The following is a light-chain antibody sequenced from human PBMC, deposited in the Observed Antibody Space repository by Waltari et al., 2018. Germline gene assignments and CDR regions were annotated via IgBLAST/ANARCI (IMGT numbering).Light chain of an antibody. CDR1: SSNIGVND. CDR2: SNY. J-gene: IGLJ3*02. CDR3: ATWDDKLNGVL. Sequence: QSALTQRPSLSGTPGQGVTISCSGASSNIGVNDVNWYQQFPGTAPTLLIYSNYRRPSGVPERFSGSKSGISASLAISGLQSEDEADYYCATWDDKLNGVLFGGGTKLTVL. V-gene: IGLV1-44*01.